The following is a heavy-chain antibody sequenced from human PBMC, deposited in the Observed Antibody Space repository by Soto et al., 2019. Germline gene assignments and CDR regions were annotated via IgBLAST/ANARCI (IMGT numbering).Heavy chain of an antibody. CDR2: IIPIFGTA. V-gene: IGHV1-69*13. Sequence: SVKVSCKASVGTFSSYAISWVRQAPGQGLEWMGGIIPIFGTANYAQKFQGRVTITADGSPSTAYMELSSLGSEGPAVYYCARGGPVLRFSDWLWEFDPWGQGTMVTVSS. J-gene: IGHJ5*02. CDR1: VGTFSSYA. CDR3: ARGGPVLRFSDWLWEFDP. D-gene: IGHD3-3*01.